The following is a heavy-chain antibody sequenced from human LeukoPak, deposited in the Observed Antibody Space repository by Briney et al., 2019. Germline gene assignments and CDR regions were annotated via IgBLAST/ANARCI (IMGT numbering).Heavy chain of an antibody. V-gene: IGHV1-69*04. CDR2: IVPILGIA. J-gene: IGHJ5*02. D-gene: IGHD3-22*01. CDR3: ARRESPNYYDSSGYS. Sequence: GASVKVSCKASGGTFSSYAISWVRQAPGQGLEWMGRIVPILGIANYAQKFQGRVTITAGKSTSTAYMELSSLRSEDTAVYYCARRESPNYYDSSGYSWGQGTLVTVSS. CDR1: GGTFSSYA.